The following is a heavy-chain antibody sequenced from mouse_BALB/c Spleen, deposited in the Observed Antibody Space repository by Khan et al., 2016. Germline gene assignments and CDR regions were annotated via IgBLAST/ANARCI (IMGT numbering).Heavy chain of an antibody. CDR1: GFSLTSYG. CDR3: SRDWTGTAMDY. CDR2: IWAGGST. Sequence: QMQLEESGPGLVAPSQSLSITCTVSGFSLTSYGVHWVRQPPGKGLEWLGVIWAGGSTNYNSAIMSRLSISKDNYKSQGFLKMNSLQTEYTAIYYCSRDWTGTAMDYWGQGTSVTVSS. D-gene: IGHD4-1*01. J-gene: IGHJ4*01. V-gene: IGHV2-9*02.